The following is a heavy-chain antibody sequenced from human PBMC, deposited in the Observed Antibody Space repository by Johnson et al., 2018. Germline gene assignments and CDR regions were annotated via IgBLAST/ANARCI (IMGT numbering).Heavy chain of an antibody. J-gene: IGHJ3*02. CDR2: INPSGGST. V-gene: IGHV1-46*01. CDR3: ASLTGFDAFDM. D-gene: IGHD7-27*01. CDR1: GYTFTNYY. Sequence: QVQLVESGAEVKKPGASVKVSCKASGYTFTNYYLHWVRQAPGQGLEWLGIINPSGGSTSYALKFQGRVTMTSDTSTSTVYMELSSLRSAATAVYYCASLTGFDAFDMWGQGTMVTVSS.